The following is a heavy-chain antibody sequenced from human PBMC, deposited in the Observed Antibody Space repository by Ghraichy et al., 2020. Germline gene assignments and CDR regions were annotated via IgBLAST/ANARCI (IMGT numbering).Heavy chain of an antibody. D-gene: IGHD3-10*01. V-gene: IGHV4-59*01. CDR1: GGSISSYY. Sequence: ESLNISCTVSGGSISSYYWSWIRQPPGKGLEWIGYIYYSGSTNYNPSLKSRVTISVDTSKNQFSLKLSSVTAADTAVYYCAREGIGSESDAFDIWGQGTMVTVSS. CDR2: IYYSGST. CDR3: AREGIGSESDAFDI. J-gene: IGHJ3*02.